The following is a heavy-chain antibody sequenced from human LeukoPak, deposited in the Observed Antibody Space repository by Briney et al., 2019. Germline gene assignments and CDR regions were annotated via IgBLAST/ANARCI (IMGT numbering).Heavy chain of an antibody. CDR2: IYTSGST. V-gene: IGHV4-61*02. CDR3: ARGAAGTPHYYYYYMDV. D-gene: IGHD6-13*01. J-gene: IGHJ6*03. CDR1: GGSISTNSYY. Sequence: PSETLSLTCTVSGGSISTNSYYWSWIRQPAGKGLEWIGRIYTSGSTNYNPSLKSRVTMSVDTSKNQFSLKLSSVTAADTAVYYCARGAAGTPHYYYYYMDVWGKGTTVTVSS.